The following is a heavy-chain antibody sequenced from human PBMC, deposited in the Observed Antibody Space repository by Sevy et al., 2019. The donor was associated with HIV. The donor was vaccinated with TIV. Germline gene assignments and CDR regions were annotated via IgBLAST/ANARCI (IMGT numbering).Heavy chain of an antibody. Sequence: GGSLRLSCAASGFTFNYYGMYWVRQAPGKGLEWVSFIRYDGSNKDYADSVKGRFTISRDNSKNTVYLQMNSLRGEDPAVYHCAKDRVVVVPAAPGLGYYYGMDVWGQGTTVTVSS. CDR1: GFTFNYYG. V-gene: IGHV3-30*02. D-gene: IGHD2-2*01. CDR3: AKDRVVVVPAAPGLGYYYGMDV. CDR2: IRYDGSNK. J-gene: IGHJ6*02.